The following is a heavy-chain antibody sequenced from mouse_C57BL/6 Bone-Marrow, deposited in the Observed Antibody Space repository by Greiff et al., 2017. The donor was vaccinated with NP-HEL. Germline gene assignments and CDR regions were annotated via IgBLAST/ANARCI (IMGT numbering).Heavy chain of an antibody. CDR1: GYTFTRYG. J-gene: IGHJ2*01. V-gene: IGHV1-81*01. D-gene: IGHD3-2*02. CDR2: IYTRSGIT. Sequence: QVQLQQSGAELARPGASVKLSFQASGYTFTRYGIRWVNLGTGQGLVWIGEIYTRSGITYSTEKFQGKAPLTAATYSSTAYIELRILASEDSAVYFGARTSSGYSFDYWGQGTTLTVSS. CDR3: ARTSSGYSFDY.